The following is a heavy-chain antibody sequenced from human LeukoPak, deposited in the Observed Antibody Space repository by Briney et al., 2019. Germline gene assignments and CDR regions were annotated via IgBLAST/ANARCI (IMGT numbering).Heavy chain of an antibody. J-gene: IGHJ6*03. CDR3: ARDTNDRYYDSSGYYGYYYMDV. CDR2: IYYSGST. V-gene: IGHV4-59*12. Sequence: SETLSLTCTVSGGSISSYYWSWIRQPPGKGLEWIGYIYYSGSTNYNPSLKSRVTISVDTSKNQFSLKLSSVTAADTAVYYCARDTNDRYYDSSGYYGYYYMDVWGKGTTVTVSS. CDR1: GGSISSYY. D-gene: IGHD3-22*01.